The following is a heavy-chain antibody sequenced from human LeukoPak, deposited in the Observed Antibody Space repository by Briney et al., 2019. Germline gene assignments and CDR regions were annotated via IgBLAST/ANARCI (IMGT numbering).Heavy chain of an antibody. Sequence: PGGSLRLSCAASGFTFSSYSMNWVRQAPGKGLEWVSAIGENGDDAKYAASVKGRFTISRDNSRNTLYLQMNSLRVEDTAIYYCGRDWKLDYWGQGTLVTVSS. J-gene: IGHJ4*02. D-gene: IGHD1-1*01. CDR2: IGENGDDA. V-gene: IGHV3-23*01. CDR3: GRDWKLDY. CDR1: GFTFSSYS.